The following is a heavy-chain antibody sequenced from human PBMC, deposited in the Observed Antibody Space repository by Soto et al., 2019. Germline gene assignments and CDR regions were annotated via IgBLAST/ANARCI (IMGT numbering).Heavy chain of an antibody. Sequence: QVQLQESGPGLVKPSQTLSLTCTVSGGSISSGGYYWSWIRQHPGKGLEWIGYIYYSGSTYYNPSLKSRVTISVDTSKNQFSLKLSSVTAADTAVYYCARFRYYGSGSYVGGQDYWGQGTLVTVSS. V-gene: IGHV4-31*03. D-gene: IGHD3-10*01. CDR2: IYYSGST. J-gene: IGHJ4*02. CDR1: GGSISSGGYY. CDR3: ARFRYYGSGSYVGGQDY.